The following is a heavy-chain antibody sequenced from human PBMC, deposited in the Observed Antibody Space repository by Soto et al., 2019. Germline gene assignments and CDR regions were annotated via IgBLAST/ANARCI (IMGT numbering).Heavy chain of an antibody. V-gene: IGHV3-64*01. Sequence: EVQLVESGGGLVQPGGSLRLSCAASGFTFSSYAMHWVRQAPGKGLEYVSAISSNGGSTYYANSVKGRFTISRDNSKDTLYLQMGSLRAEDMAVYYCARDHYVAAAGSYYYGMDVWGQGTTVTVSS. D-gene: IGHD6-13*01. J-gene: IGHJ6*02. CDR2: ISSNGGST. CDR3: ARDHYVAAAGSYYYGMDV. CDR1: GFTFSSYA.